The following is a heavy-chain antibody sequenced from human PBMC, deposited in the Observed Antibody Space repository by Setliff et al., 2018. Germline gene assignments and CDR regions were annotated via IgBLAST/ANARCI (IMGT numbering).Heavy chain of an antibody. J-gene: IGHJ4*02. D-gene: IGHD3-10*01. Sequence: SETLSLTCTVSSGSINSYYWSWVRQSPGKGLEWIGFVHFGGDTNYNPSLKSRVTMSADTSNNQFSLNLRSVTAADTAVYFCARQPSSGAYYNPRPYYFDSWGQGTRVTVS. CDR2: VHFGGDT. CDR3: ARQPSSGAYYNPRPYYFDS. V-gene: IGHV4-59*01. CDR1: SGSINSYY.